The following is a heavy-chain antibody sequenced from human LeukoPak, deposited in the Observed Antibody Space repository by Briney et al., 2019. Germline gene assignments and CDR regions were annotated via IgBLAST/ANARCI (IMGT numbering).Heavy chain of an antibody. CDR2: LNPNSGNT. CDR1: GYTFTSYA. CDR3: ARMTVSGRDNWFDP. V-gene: IGHV1-8*03. Sequence: GASVKVSCKASGYTFTSYAMNWVRQAPGQGLEWMGWLNPNSGNTGYAQKFQGRVTISRNTSINTAYMELSSLRSEDAAVYYCARMTVSGRDNWFDPWGQGTLVTVSS. J-gene: IGHJ5*02. D-gene: IGHD6-19*01.